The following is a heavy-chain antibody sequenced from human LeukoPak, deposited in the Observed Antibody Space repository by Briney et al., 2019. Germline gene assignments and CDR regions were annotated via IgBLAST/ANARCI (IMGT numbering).Heavy chain of an antibody. CDR3: AKDIYGDYGGLDY. V-gene: IGHV3-23*01. Sequence: GGSLRLSCAASGFTFDDYAMHWVRQAPGKGLEWVSVIRSSVDSTYYADSVKGRFTISRDNSKNMLYLLMNGLRAEDTAVYYCAKDIYGDYGGLDYWGQGTLVIVSS. D-gene: IGHD4-17*01. J-gene: IGHJ4*02. CDR2: IRSSVDST. CDR1: GFTFDDYA.